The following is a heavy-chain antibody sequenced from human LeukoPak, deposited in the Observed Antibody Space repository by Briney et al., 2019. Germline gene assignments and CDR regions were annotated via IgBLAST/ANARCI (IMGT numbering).Heavy chain of an antibody. D-gene: IGHD4-17*01. V-gene: IGHV1-8*01. CDR3: ARGGGRDYGDFSAYYYYALDV. CDR2: MNPNTGNT. CDR1: GYTFSSYD. Sequence: ASVKVSCKASGYTFSSYDINWVRQAPGQGLEWMGWMNPNTGNTGYAQKFQGRVTMTRDTSISTAYMELSSLGSEDTAVYYCARGGGRDYGDFSAYYYYALDVWGQGTTVTVSS. J-gene: IGHJ6*02.